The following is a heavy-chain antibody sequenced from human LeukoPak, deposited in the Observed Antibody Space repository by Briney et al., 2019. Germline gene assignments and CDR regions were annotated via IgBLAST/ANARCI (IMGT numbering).Heavy chain of an antibody. D-gene: IGHD5-24*01. V-gene: IGHV1-69*13. J-gene: IGHJ4*02. CDR3: AREGDWGEGYNYYFDY. CDR1: GGTFSSYA. Sequence: GASVKVSCKASGGTFSSYAISWVRQAPGQGLEWMGGIIPIFGTANYAQKFQGRVTITADESTSTAYMELSSLRSEDTAVYYCAREGDWGEGYNYYFDYWGQGTLVTVSS. CDR2: IIPIFGTA.